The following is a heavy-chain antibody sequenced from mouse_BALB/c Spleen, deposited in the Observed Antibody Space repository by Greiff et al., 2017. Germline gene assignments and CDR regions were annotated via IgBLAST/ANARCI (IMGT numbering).Heavy chain of an antibody. CDR2: INPSNGGT. CDR1: GYTFTSYY. CDR3: TSLIY. J-gene: IGHJ2*01. Sequence: QVQLKQSGAELVKPGASVKLSCKASGYTFTSYYMYWVKQRPGQGLEWIGEINPSNGGTNFNEKFKSKATLTVDKSSSTAYMQLSSLTSEDSAVYYCTSLIYWGQGTTLTVSS. V-gene: IGHV1S81*02.